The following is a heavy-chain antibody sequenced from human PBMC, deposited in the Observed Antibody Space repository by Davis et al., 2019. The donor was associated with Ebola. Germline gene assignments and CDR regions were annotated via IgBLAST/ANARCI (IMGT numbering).Heavy chain of an antibody. J-gene: IGHJ4*02. V-gene: IGHV1-69*13. CDR2: LIPLFATP. CDR3: ATAENSFGVVLRHYFES. Sequence: SVKVSCKASGDTFSTNTVIWVRQAPGQGLEWMGELIPLFATPSYSQKFQGRVTITADGSTATAYMELSGLGSEDSGIYYCATAENSFGVVLRHYFESWGQGTLVTVSA. CDR1: GDTFSTNT. D-gene: IGHD3-3*01.